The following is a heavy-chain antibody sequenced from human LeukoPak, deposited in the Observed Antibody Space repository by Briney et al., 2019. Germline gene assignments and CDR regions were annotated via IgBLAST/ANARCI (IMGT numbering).Heavy chain of an antibody. J-gene: IGHJ3*02. Sequence: GASVKVSRKASGGTFSSYAISWVRQAPGQGLEWMGGIIPIFGTANYAQKFQGGVTITADESTSTAYMELSSLRSEDTAVYYCARESLPLRAFDIWGQGTMVTVSS. CDR3: ARESLPLRAFDI. CDR1: GGTFSSYA. V-gene: IGHV1-69*13. CDR2: IIPIFGTA.